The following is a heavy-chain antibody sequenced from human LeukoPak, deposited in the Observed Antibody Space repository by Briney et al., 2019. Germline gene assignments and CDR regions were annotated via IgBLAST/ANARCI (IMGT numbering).Heavy chain of an antibody. CDR1: DDSSSSQY. CDR3: ARHSRSWYFDY. V-gene: IGHV4-4*07. Sequence: SETLSPTCTVSDDSSSSQYWSWIRQAAGKGLEWIGRIYVSGSTNYNPSLKSRVTMSVDTSKKQFSLRLSAVTAADTAVYYCARHSRSWYFDYWARGILATVSS. D-gene: IGHD6-13*01. CDR2: IYVSGST. J-gene: IGHJ4*02.